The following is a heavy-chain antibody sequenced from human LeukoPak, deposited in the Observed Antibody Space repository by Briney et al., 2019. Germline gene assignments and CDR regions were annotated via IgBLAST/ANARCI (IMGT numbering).Heavy chain of an antibody. J-gene: IGHJ4*02. CDR1: GFTFRSYD. V-gene: IGHV3-48*03. CDR3: AKIGFASDFSSGPPL. CDR2: ISSSGTTI. Sequence: GGSLRLSCAASGFTFRSYDMNWVRQAPGKGLEWVSYISSSGTTIYYADSVKGRFTISRDNAKNTLYLQVNSLRAEDTAVYYCAKIGFASDFSSGPPLWGQGTLVTVSS. D-gene: IGHD3-3*01.